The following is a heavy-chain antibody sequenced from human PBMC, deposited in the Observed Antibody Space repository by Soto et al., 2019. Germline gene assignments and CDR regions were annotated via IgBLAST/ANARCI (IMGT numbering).Heavy chain of an antibody. CDR3: AREINYSKYPRVIDY. V-gene: IGHV3-11*01. CDR1: GFTFDNYY. D-gene: IGHD1-7*01. J-gene: IGHJ4*02. CDR2: ISSSDGTT. Sequence: QVQLVESGGGLVKPGGSLRLSCAASGFTFDNYYMSWIRQAPGKGLEWVSYISSSDGTTYNADSLKGRFTISRDNAKNSLYLQMNSLRAEDTAVYYCAREINYSKYPRVIDYWGQGTLVTVSS.